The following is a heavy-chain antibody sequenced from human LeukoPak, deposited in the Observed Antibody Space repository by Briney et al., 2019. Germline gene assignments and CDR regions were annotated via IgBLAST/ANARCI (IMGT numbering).Heavy chain of an antibody. CDR2: IYYSGST. Sequence: PSETLSLTCTVSGGSICSSSYYWGWIRQPPGKGLEWIGSIYYSGSTYYNPSLKSRVTISVDTSKNQFSLKLSSVTAADTAVYYCARTPRYELKWTQYYFDYWGQGTLVTVSS. J-gene: IGHJ4*02. V-gene: IGHV4-39*01. CDR3: ARTPRYELKWTQYYFDY. D-gene: IGHD1-26*01. CDR1: GGSICSSSYY.